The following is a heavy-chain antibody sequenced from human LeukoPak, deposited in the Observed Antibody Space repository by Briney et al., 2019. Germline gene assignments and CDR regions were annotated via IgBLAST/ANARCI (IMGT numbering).Heavy chain of an antibody. V-gene: IGHV3-30-3*01. J-gene: IGHJ4*02. Sequence: GRSLRLSCAASGFTFGSYAMHWVRQAPGKGLEWVAVISYDGSNKYYADSVKGRFTISRDNSKNTLYLQMNSLRAEDTAMYYCARDSIVVVIDCYFDYWGQGTLVTVSS. D-gene: IGHD3-22*01. CDR3: ARDSIVVVIDCYFDY. CDR1: GFTFGSYA. CDR2: ISYDGSNK.